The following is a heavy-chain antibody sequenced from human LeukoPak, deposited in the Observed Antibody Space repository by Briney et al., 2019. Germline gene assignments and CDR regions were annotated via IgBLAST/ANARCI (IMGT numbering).Heavy chain of an antibody. CDR1: GFTFSSYG. Sequence: GGSLRLSRAASGFTFSSYGMHWVRQAPGKGLEWVAVISYDGSNKYYADSVKGRFTISRDNSKNTLYLQMNSLRAEDTAVYYCAKDAGPDIVVVPAALDYWGQGTLVTVSS. J-gene: IGHJ4*02. CDR3: AKDAGPDIVVVPAALDY. V-gene: IGHV3-30*18. D-gene: IGHD2-2*01. CDR2: ISYDGSNK.